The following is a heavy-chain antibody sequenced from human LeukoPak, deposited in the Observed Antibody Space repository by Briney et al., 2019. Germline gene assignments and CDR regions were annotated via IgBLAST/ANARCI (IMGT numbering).Heavy chain of an antibody. Sequence: GGSLRLSCAASGFTFSSYAMSXVRQAPGKGLXXXSVIYXGGSTYYADSVKGRXTIXRXNSKNTLYLQMNSLRAEDTAVYYCARGNYDEYYFDYWGQGTLVTVSS. J-gene: IGHJ4*02. CDR3: ARGNYDEYYFDY. CDR1: GFTFSSYA. CDR2: IYXGGST. V-gene: IGHV3-66*01. D-gene: IGHD1-7*01.